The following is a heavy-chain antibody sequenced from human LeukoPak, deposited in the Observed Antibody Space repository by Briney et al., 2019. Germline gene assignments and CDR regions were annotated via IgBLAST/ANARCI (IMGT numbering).Heavy chain of an antibody. V-gene: IGHV4-39*07. CDR2: IYHSGST. Sequence: PSETLSLTCTVSGGSISSSSYYWGWIRQPPGKGLEWIGSIYHSGSTYYNPSLKSRVTISVDTSKNQFSLKLSSVTAADTAVYYCARDRCRSRYGGNCYDWFDPWGQGTLVTVSS. CDR3: ARDRCRSRYGGNCYDWFDP. J-gene: IGHJ5*02. D-gene: IGHD2-21*01. CDR1: GGSISSSSYY.